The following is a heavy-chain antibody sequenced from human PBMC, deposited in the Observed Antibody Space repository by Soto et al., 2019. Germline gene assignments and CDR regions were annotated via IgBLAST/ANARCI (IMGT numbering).Heavy chain of an antibody. CDR3: ARVSPRYSSSTPDIHFDY. Sequence: GGSLRLSCAASGFTVSSNYMSWVRQAPGKGLEWVSVIYSGGSTYYADSVKGRFTISRDNFKNTLYLQMNSLRAEDTAVYYCARVSPRYSSSTPDIHFDYWGQGTLVTVSS. D-gene: IGHD6-6*01. V-gene: IGHV3-53*01. CDR2: IYSGGST. CDR1: GFTVSSNY. J-gene: IGHJ4*02.